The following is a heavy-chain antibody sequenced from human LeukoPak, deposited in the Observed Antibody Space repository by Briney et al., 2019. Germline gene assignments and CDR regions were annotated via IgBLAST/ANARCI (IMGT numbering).Heavy chain of an antibody. CDR1: GDSISSYY. CDR3: ARERGYHKLYYFDY. CDR2: IYYSGST. V-gene: IGHV4-59*01. J-gene: IGHJ4*02. Sequence: PSETLSLTCIISGDSISSYYWSWIRQPPGKGLEWIGNIYYSGSTNYNPSLKSRVTISVDTSKNQFSLKLSSVTAADTAVYYCARERGYHKLYYFDYWGQGTLVTVSS. D-gene: IGHD6-25*01.